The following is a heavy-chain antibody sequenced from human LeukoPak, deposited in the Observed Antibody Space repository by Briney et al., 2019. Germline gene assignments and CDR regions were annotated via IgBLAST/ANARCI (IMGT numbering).Heavy chain of an antibody. CDR2: ISRGSRTI. CDR1: GFPFSDYS. CDR3: ARDSYSSSRNDY. D-gene: IGHD6-13*01. V-gene: IGHV3-48*01. Sequence: GGPLRLSCTASGFPFSDYSMNWVRQAPGKGLEGVSNISRGSRTIYYSDSVKGRFTISRDNAKNSLYLQMNSLRTEDTAVYFCARDSYSSSRNDYWGQGTLVTVSS. J-gene: IGHJ4*02.